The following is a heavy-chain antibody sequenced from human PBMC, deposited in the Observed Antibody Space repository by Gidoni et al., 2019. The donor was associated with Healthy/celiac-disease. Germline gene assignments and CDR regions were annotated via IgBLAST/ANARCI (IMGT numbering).Heavy chain of an antibody. CDR1: GGSISSSSYD. CDR2: IYYSGST. CDR3: ARPPGVAEMAFDI. V-gene: IGHV4-39*01. Sequence: QMQLQESGPGLVKPSETLSLTCPVSGGSISSSSYDWGWIRQPPGKGLEWIGSIYYSGSTYYNPSLKSRVTISVDTSKNQFSLKLSSVTAADTAVYYCARPPGVAEMAFDIWGQGTMVTVSS. J-gene: IGHJ3*02. D-gene: IGHD2-21*01.